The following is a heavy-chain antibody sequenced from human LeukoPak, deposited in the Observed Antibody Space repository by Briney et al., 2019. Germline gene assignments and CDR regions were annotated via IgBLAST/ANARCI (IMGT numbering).Heavy chain of an antibody. CDR1: GFTFSSYA. J-gene: IGHJ2*01. V-gene: IGHV3-7*01. CDR2: INQDGNEK. CDR3: ARLRRGPWHFDL. Sequence: GGSLRLSCAASGFTFSSYAMSWVRQAPGKGLEWVANINQDGNEKSHVDSVKGRFTISRDNAVNSLYLQMNILRAEDTAVYYCARLRRGPWHFDLWGRGTLVTVSS. D-gene: IGHD3-10*01.